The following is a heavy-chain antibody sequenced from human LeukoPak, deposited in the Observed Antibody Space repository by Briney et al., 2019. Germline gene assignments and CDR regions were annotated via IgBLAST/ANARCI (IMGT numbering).Heavy chain of an antibody. Sequence: ASVKVSCKASGYTFTNSYMHWVRQAPGQGLEWMGIINPSDGTTSYAQKFQGRVTITRDTSTNTVYMELSSLRSGDTAVYYCARVYCGGGTRYSHGLTDSWGQGTLVTVSS. D-gene: IGHD2-15*01. J-gene: IGHJ4*02. CDR3: ARVYCGGGTRYSHGLTDS. CDR2: INPSDGTT. V-gene: IGHV1-46*01. CDR1: GYTFTNSY.